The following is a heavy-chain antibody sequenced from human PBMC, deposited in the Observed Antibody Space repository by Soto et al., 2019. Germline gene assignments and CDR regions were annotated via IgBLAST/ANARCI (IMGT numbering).Heavy chain of an antibody. CDR3: ARVWNGNPGGLHSLDH. V-gene: IGHV4-61*01. J-gene: IGHJ4*02. CDR2: IYYSGST. D-gene: IGHD3-3*01. CDR1: GDSVSSGSYY. Sequence: SETLSLTCTVSGDSVSSGSYYWSWIRQPPGKGLEWIGYIYYSGSTKYTPSLKSRVTISVDRSKNQFSLRSSSVTTADTAVYYCARVWNGNPGGLHSLDHCGQAILVTVSS.